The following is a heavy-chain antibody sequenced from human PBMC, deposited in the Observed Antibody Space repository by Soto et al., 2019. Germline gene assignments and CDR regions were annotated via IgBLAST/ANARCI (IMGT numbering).Heavy chain of an antibody. Sequence: EVQLVESGGGLVKPGGSLRLSCAASGFTFSSYSMNWVRQAPGKGLEWVSSISSSSSYIYYADSVKGRVTISRDNAKNSLYLQMNSLRAEDTAGYYCARDPRFEYQLPPAGWFDPWGQGTLVTVSS. CDR3: ARDPRFEYQLPPAGWFDP. D-gene: IGHD2-2*01. CDR1: GFTFSSYS. CDR2: ISSSSSYI. V-gene: IGHV3-21*01. J-gene: IGHJ5*02.